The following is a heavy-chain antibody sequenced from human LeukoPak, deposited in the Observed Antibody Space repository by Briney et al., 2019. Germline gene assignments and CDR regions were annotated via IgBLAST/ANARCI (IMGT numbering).Heavy chain of an antibody. Sequence: PSETLSLTCTISGGPITSSGYYWSWIRQHPGKGLEWIGNIYYSGSTYYNPSLKSRVTISVDTSKNQFSLKLTSVTAADTAVYYCARSPNWDFDLWGRGNLVTVSS. CDR1: GGPITSSGYY. J-gene: IGHJ2*01. CDR2: IYYSGST. CDR3: ARSPNWDFDL. V-gene: IGHV4-31*03.